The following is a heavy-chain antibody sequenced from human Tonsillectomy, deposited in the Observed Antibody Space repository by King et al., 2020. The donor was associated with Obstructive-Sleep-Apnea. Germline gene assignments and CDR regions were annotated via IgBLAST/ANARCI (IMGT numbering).Heavy chain of an antibody. CDR1: GYTFTSYY. D-gene: IGHD3-22*01. J-gene: IGHJ4*02. V-gene: IGHV1-46*03. CDR3: ARPHGYYDSSGYSLEG. CDR2: INPSGGST. Sequence: QLVQSGAEVKKPGASVKVSCKASGYTFTSYYMHWVRQAPGQGLEWMGIINPSGGSTSYAQKFQGRVIMTRDTSTSTVYMELSSLRSEDTAVYYCARPHGYYDSSGYSLEGWGQGTLVTVSS.